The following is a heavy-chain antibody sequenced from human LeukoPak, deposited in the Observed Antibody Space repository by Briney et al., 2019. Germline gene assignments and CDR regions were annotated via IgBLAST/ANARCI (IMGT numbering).Heavy chain of an antibody. CDR1: GYTFTSYA. Sequence: ASVKVSCKASGYTFTSYAMHWVRQAPGQGLEWMGWINAGNGSTEYSQKFQGRVTITRDTSASTAYMELSSLKSEDTAVYYCARDIFGTSRPSDYWGQGTLVTVSS. V-gene: IGHV1-3*01. D-gene: IGHD2-2*01. CDR3: ARDIFGTSRPSDY. CDR2: INAGNGST. J-gene: IGHJ4*02.